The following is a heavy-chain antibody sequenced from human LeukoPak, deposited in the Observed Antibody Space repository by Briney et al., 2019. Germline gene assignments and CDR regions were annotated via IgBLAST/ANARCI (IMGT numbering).Heavy chain of an antibody. CDR1: GFTFSSYE. CDR3: ARARGTTMVRSFDI. J-gene: IGHJ3*02. D-gene: IGHD4/OR15-4a*01. CDR2: ISASGSSI. Sequence: GGSLILSCAASGFTFSSYEMNWVRQAPGKGLEWVSYISASGSSIYYADSVKGRFTISRDNAKNSLYLQMNSLRAEDTAVYYCARARGTTMVRSFDIWGQGTMVTVSS. V-gene: IGHV3-48*03.